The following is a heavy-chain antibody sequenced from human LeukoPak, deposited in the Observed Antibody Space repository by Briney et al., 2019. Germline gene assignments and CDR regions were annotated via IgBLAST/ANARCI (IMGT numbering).Heavy chain of an antibody. CDR2: IYWDDDK. J-gene: IGHJ4*01. Sequence: SGPTLVNPTQTLTLTCTFSGFSLSTSGVGVGWIRQPPGKALEWLALIYWDDDKRYSPSLKSRLTITKDTSKNQVVLTMTNMDPVDTATYYCAHVTNYYDSSGYYYFDYWGQEPWSPSPQ. CDR3: AHVTNYYDSSGYYYFDY. D-gene: IGHD3-22*01. V-gene: IGHV2-5*02. CDR1: GFSLSTSGVG.